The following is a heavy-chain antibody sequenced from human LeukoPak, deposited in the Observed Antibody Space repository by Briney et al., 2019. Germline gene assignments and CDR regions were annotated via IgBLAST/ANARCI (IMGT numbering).Heavy chain of an antibody. D-gene: IGHD4-17*01. CDR1: GFTFSSYA. Sequence: PGGSLRLSCAASGFTFSSYAMSWVRQAPGQGLEWVSAINGGGGNTFYADSVKGRFTISRDNSKNTLCLQMNSLRAEDTAIYYRAKDEYGAPVDYFDYWGQGTLVTVSS. CDR3: AKDEYGAPVDYFDY. V-gene: IGHV3-23*01. CDR2: INGGGGNT. J-gene: IGHJ4*02.